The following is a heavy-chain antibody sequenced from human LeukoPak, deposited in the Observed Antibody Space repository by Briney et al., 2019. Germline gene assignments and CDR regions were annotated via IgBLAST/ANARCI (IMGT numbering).Heavy chain of an antibody. CDR2: ISSTGTYL. V-gene: IGHV3-21*06. D-gene: IGHD2-21*01. CDR3: ARNSLIAENYGYYYFSYMDV. Sequence: GGSLRLSCAASGFTFTAYNMSWVRQAPGKGLEWVSSISSTGTYLYYADSVKGRVTISRDKNSLYLRMNSLRVEDTAVYYCARNSLIAENYGYYYFSYMDVWGKGTTVTVSS. CDR1: GFTFTAYN. J-gene: IGHJ6*03.